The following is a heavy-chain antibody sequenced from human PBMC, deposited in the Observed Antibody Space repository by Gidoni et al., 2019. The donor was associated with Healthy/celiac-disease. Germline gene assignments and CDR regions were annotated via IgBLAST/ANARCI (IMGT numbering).Heavy chain of an antibody. J-gene: IGHJ4*02. Sequence: QVQLVESGGGVVQPGRSLRLSCAASGFTFSSYGMHWVRQAPGKGLEWVAVISYDGSNKYYADSVKGRFTISRDNSKNTLYLQMNSLRAEDTAVYYCAKDCAMIDYYFDYWGQGTLVTVSS. V-gene: IGHV3-30*18. CDR2: ISYDGSNK. D-gene: IGHD3-22*01. CDR3: AKDCAMIDYYFDY. CDR1: GFTFSSYG.